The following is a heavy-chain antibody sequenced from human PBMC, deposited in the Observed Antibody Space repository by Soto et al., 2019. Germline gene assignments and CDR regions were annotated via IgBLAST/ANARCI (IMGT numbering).Heavy chain of an antibody. Sequence: PSETLSLTCTVSGGSIRSYYWSWIRQPPGKGLEWIGYIYYSGSTNYNPSLKSRVTISVDTSKNQFSLKLSSVTAADTAVYYCARAIPSRLWFGDLRGNWFDPWGQGTLVLSPQ. J-gene: IGHJ5*02. V-gene: IGHV4-59*08. CDR1: GGSIRSYY. CDR2: IYYSGST. D-gene: IGHD3-10*01. CDR3: ARAIPSRLWFGDLRGNWFDP.